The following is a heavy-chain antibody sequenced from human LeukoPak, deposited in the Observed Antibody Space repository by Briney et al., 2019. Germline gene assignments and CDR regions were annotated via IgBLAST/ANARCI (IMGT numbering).Heavy chain of an antibody. CDR1: GGSISSSSYY. V-gene: IGHV4-39*02. CDR3: ARDGYPRRAFDI. CDR2: IYYSGST. D-gene: IGHD1-14*01. J-gene: IGHJ3*02. Sequence: SETLSLTCTVSGGSISSSSYYWGWIRQPPGKGLEWIGSIYYSGSTYYNPSLKSRVTISVDTSKNQFSLKLSSVTAADTAVYYCARDGYPRRAFDIWGQGTMVTVSS.